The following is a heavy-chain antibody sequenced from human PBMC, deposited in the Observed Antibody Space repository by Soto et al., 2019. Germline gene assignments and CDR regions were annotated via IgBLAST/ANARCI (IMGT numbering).Heavy chain of an antibody. CDR1: GYTFTSYD. D-gene: IGHD3-10*01. CDR3: ARGLFTMVRGVNSYYYMDV. Sequence: QVQLVQSGAEVKKPGASVKVSCKASGYTFTSYDINWVRQATGQGLEWMGWMNPNSGNTGYAQKFQGRVTMTRHTSISTAYMELSSLRSEDTAVYYCARGLFTMVRGVNSYYYMDVWGKGTTVTVSS. V-gene: IGHV1-8*01. J-gene: IGHJ6*03. CDR2: MNPNSGNT.